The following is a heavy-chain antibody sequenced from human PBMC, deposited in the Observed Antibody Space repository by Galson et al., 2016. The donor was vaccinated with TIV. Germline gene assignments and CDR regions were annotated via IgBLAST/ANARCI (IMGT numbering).Heavy chain of an antibody. CDR2: IQSKTEGGSA. D-gene: IGHD6-13*01. CDR3: VTGAVAAGT. CDR1: GFTFSNAW. Sequence: SLRLSCAASGFTFSNAWMTWVRQPPGKGLEWVGRIQSKTEGGSADYAAPVRGRFIISRNDSENTLFLQMNSLKTEDTAMYYCVTGAVAAGTWGQGTLVAVSS. J-gene: IGHJ4*02. V-gene: IGHV3-15*01.